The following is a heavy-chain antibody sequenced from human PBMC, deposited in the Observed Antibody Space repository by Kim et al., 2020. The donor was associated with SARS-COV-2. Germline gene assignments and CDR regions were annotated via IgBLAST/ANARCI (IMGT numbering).Heavy chain of an antibody. J-gene: IGHJ6*02. CDR3: SREGGFGEVSGMDD. Sequence: GGSLRLSCAASGFTFISDGMHWVRQAPGKGLEWVAVIWYDGSNKYYADSANGRFTITRDNSKNTLYLQMNSLRTEDTAVDYCSREGGFGEVSGMDDWGEG. V-gene: IGHV3-33*01. CDR2: IWYDGSNK. D-gene: IGHD3-10*01. CDR1: GFTFISDG.